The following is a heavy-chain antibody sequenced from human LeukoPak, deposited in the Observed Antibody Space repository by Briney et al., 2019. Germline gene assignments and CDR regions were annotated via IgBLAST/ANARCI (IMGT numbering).Heavy chain of an antibody. CDR3: ARARDGYKLNWFDP. D-gene: IGHD5-24*01. J-gene: IGHJ5*02. CDR2: MNPNSGNT. CDR1: GYTFTIYD. V-gene: IGHV1-8*01. Sequence: GASVKVSCKASGYTFTIYDINWVRQATGQGLEWMGWMNPNSGNTGYAQKFQGRVTMTRNTSISTAYMELSSLRSEDTAVYYCARARDGYKLNWFDPWGQGTLVTVSS.